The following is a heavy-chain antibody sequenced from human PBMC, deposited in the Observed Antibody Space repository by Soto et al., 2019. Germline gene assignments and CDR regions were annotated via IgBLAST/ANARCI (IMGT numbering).Heavy chain of an antibody. CDR1: GYTFTGYD. CDR2: MNPNSGNT. D-gene: IGHD2-15*01. Sequence: ASVKVSCKASGYTFTGYDINWVRQATGQGLEWMGWMNPNSGNTGYAQKFQGRVTMTRNTSISTAYMELSSLRSEDTAVYYCARGLYCSGGSCRPDDYWGQGTLVTVSS. J-gene: IGHJ4*02. V-gene: IGHV1-8*01. CDR3: ARGLYCSGGSCRPDDY.